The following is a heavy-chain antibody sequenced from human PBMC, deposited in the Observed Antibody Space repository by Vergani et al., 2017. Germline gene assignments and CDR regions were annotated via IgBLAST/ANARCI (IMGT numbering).Heavy chain of an antibody. V-gene: IGHV4-61*02. J-gene: IGHJ6*02. Sequence: QVQLQESGPGLVRPSQTLSLTCTVSGGSISSGSYYWSWFRQPAGKGLEWIGRFYTGGGTSYNPTLKSRVTISVDTSKNQFSLQLSSVTAADTAVYYCAREPLYNTTGPFRLLDMDVWGQGTTVTVSS. CDR1: GGSISSGSYY. CDR2: FYTGGGT. D-gene: IGHD3-10*01. CDR3: AREPLYNTTGPFRLLDMDV.